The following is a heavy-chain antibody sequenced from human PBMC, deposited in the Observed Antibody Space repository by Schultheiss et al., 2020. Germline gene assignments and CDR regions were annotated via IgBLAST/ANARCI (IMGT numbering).Heavy chain of an antibody. CDR1: GGSISSSSYY. V-gene: IGHV4-39*07. CDR2: INHSGST. D-gene: IGHD6-19*01. CDR3: ARNYRSGWYRYYYGMDV. J-gene: IGHJ6*02. Sequence: SETLSLTCTVSGGSISSSSYYWGWIRQPPGKGLEWIGEINHSGSTNYNPSLKSRVTISVDTSKNQFSLKLSSVTAADTAVYYCARNYRSGWYRYYYGMDVWGQGTTVTVS.